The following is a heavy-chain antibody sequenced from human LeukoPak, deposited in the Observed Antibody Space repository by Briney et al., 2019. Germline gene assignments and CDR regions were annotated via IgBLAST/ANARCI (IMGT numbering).Heavy chain of an antibody. D-gene: IGHD1-7*01. V-gene: IGHV3-7*01. CDR2: IKQDGSER. CDR3: ASRAGKPGNTPWCFDY. CDR1: GFTFSNYW. Sequence: RSLRLSCAASGFTFSNYWMTWVRQAPGKGPEWVANIKQDGSERNYVDSVKGRFTIARDNSKNSLYLQMTSLRGEDTAVYYCASRAGKPGNTPWCFDYWGQGALVTVSS. J-gene: IGHJ4*02.